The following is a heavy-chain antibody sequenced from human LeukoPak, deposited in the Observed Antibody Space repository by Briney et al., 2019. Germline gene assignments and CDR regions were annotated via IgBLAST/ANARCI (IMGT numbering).Heavy chain of an antibody. CDR1: GFPFEDYP. D-gene: IGHD2-15*01. Sequence: GGSLRLPCAASGFPFEDYPMLGVRHAPGKGREGVSGIIWNRGSIGYADSVEARFTISRDNAKTSLHLHMISLRAEDTALYYCANDSMGSLDYWGQGTLVTVSP. J-gene: IGHJ4*02. V-gene: IGHV3-9*01. CDR3: ANDSMGSLDY. CDR2: IIWNRGSI.